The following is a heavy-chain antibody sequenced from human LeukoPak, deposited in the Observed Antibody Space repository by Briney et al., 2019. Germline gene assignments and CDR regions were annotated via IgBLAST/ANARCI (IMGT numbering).Heavy chain of an antibody. V-gene: IGHV1-2*02. CDR1: GYTFTCYY. CDR3: ARDPLYGSGSYFFDF. Sequence: GASVKVSCKASGYTFTCYYMHWGRQAPGQGREGMGWINPNSGGTNYAKKFQCRVTMTRDTSISTVYMELSRLRSDDTAVYYCARDPLYGSGSYFFDFWGQGTLVTVSS. D-gene: IGHD3-10*01. J-gene: IGHJ4*02. CDR2: INPNSGGT.